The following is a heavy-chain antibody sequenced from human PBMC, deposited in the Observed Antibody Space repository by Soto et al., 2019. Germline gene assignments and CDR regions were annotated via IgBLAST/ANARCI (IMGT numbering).Heavy chain of an antibody. V-gene: IGHV3-30-3*01. CDR2: ISYDGSNK. D-gene: IGHD3-10*01. CDR3: ARGPALVRGVNYGMDV. Sequence: GGSLRLSCAASGFTFSSYAMHWVRQAPGKGLEWVAVISYDGSNKYYADSVKGRLTISRDNSKNTLYLQMNSLRAEDTAVYYCARGPALVRGVNYGMDVWGQGTTVTISS. CDR1: GFTFSSYA. J-gene: IGHJ6*02.